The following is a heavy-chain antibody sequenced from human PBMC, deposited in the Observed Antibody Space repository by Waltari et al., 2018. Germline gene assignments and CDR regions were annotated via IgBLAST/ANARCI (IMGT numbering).Heavy chain of an antibody. J-gene: IGHJ4*02. CDR2: IYHTGSS. CDR3: AEEGNTTAGLFDS. Sequence: QVQLRESGPGLVRSSATLSLPCTVSGHPFHNALYWAWIRQSPGGGLEWIASIYHTGSSHYNSSLKSRVSISTDMSTKQFFLTLTHLTAADTAVYYCAEEGNTTAGLFDSWGQGTLVTVSS. V-gene: IGHV4-38-2*02. CDR1: GHPFHNALY. D-gene: IGHD6-25*01.